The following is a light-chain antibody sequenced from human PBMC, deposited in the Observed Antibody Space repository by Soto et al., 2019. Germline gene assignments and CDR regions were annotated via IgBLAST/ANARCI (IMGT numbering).Light chain of an antibody. CDR2: GAS. CDR3: QQYDNWPPWT. V-gene: IGKV3-15*01. CDR1: QSVSSN. Sequence: EIVMTQSPATLSVSPGERATLSCRASQSVSSNLAWYQQRPGQAPRLLIHGASTRATGIPARFSGSGSGTEITLTIISLQSEDFAVYYCQQYDNWPPWTFGQGTKVEIK. J-gene: IGKJ1*01.